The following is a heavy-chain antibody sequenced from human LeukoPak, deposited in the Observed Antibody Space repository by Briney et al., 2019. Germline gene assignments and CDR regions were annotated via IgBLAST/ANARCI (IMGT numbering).Heavy chain of an antibody. CDR1: GYTFTSYD. CDR2: MNPNSGNT. V-gene: IGHV1-8*03. CDR3: ARISGSLNDAFDI. Sequence: ASVTVSCKASGYTFTSYDINWVRQATGQGLEWMGWMNPNSGNTGYAQKFQGRVTITRNTSISTAYMELSSLRSEDTAVYYCARISGSLNDAFDIWGQGTTVTVSS. D-gene: IGHD1-26*01. J-gene: IGHJ3*02.